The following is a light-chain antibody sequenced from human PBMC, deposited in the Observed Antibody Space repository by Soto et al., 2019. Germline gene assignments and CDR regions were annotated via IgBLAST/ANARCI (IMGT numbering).Light chain of an antibody. CDR2: GAS. V-gene: IGKV3-15*01. J-gene: IGKJ1*01. Sequence: EVVMTQSPAPLSLSPGERAALSCMASQSVSSNLAWYQQKPGQAPRLLIYGASTRATGIPARFSGSGSGTEFTLTISSLQSEDFAVYYCQQYNNWPRTFGQGTKVDI. CDR1: QSVSSN. CDR3: QQYNNWPRT.